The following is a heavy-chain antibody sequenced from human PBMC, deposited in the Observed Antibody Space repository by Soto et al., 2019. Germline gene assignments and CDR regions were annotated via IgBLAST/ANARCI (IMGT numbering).Heavy chain of an antibody. CDR3: ARVRVRFLEWLGSEG. Sequence: QVQLVQSGAEVKKPGSSVKVSCKASGGTFSSYAISWVRQAPGQGLEWMGGIIPIFGTANYAQKFQGRVTITADESTSKACMELSSRRSEDTAVYYCARVRVRFLEWLGSEGWGQGTLVTVSS. CDR1: GGTFSSYA. V-gene: IGHV1-69*12. D-gene: IGHD3-3*01. J-gene: IGHJ1*01. CDR2: IIPIFGTA.